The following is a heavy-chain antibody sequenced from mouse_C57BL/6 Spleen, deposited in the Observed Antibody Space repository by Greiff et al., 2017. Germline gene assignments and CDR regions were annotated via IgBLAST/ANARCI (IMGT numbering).Heavy chain of an antibody. CDR1: GFSLTSYG. CDR2: LWSGGST. CDR3: ARKMTGNAMDD. J-gene: IGHJ4*01. V-gene: IGHV2-2*01. Sequence: VKVVESGPGLVQPSQSLSITCTVSGFSLTSYGVHWVRQSPGKGLAWLGVLWSGGSTAHNEHFISRLGISKYNSKSQVFFKMNSLQADDTAIYYCARKMTGNAMDDWGQGTSVTVSS. D-gene: IGHD4-1*01.